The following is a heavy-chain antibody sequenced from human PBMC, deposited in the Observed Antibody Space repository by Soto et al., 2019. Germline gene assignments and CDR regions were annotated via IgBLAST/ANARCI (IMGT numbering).Heavy chain of an antibody. V-gene: IGHV4-59*01. CDR3: ARAPMVLSRSYFDS. CDR1: GGSTSNFY. CDR2: ISYSGNT. D-gene: IGHD2-8*01. J-gene: IGHJ4*02. Sequence: SETLSLTCTVSGGSTSNFYWNWIREPPGKGLEWIGDISYSGNTNYNPSLKSRVSISVDTSKNQLSLNLTSVTAADTAVYYCARAPMVLSRSYFDSWGQGTPVTVSS.